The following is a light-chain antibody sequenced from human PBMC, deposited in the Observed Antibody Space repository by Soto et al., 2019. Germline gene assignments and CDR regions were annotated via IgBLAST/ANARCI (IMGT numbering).Light chain of an antibody. CDR3: QQYGSSPT. Sequence: EIVLTQSPGTLSLSPGERATLSCRASQSVSSSYLAWYQQKPGQAPRLLIYGASSRATGIPDRFSGSGSGTDFTLIISRLDPEDFAVYYCQQYGSSPTFGGGTKVEIK. CDR2: GAS. J-gene: IGKJ4*01. CDR1: QSVSSSY. V-gene: IGKV3-20*01.